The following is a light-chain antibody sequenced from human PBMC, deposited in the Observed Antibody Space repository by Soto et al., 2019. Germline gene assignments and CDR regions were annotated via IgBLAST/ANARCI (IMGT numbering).Light chain of an antibody. CDR2: DVT. CDR1: SSDVGGYNC. V-gene: IGLV2-11*01. J-gene: IGLJ1*01. CDR3: CSHSASYTFV. Sequence: QSVLTQPRSVSVSPGQSVTVSCTGTSSDVGGYNCVSRYQQHPGKAPQLIIYDVTQRPSGVPDRFSGSKSGNTASLSISGLQAEDEADYYCCSHSASYTFVFGTGTKVTVL.